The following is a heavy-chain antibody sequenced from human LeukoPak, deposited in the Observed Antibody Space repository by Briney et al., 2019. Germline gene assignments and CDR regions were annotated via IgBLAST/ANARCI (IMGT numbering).Heavy chain of an antibody. J-gene: IGHJ4*02. CDR3: AKDHGSGSQYNSLLDY. CDR1: GFTFSSYW. Sequence: GSLRLSCAASGFTFSSYWMHWVRQAPGKGLVWVSRIDGDGTTTNYADSVKGRFTISRDNSKNTVYLQVNSLRAEDTAVYYCAKDHGSGSQYNSLLDYWGQGTLVTVSS. CDR2: IDGDGTTT. V-gene: IGHV3-74*01. D-gene: IGHD3-10*01.